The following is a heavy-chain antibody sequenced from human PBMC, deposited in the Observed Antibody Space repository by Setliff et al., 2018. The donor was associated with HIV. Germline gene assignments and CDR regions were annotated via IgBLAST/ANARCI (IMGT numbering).Heavy chain of an antibody. V-gene: IGHV3-30*02. J-gene: IGHJ6*02. CDR3: AREYSSSWTSYYYYGMDV. CDR1: GFTFTNYG. Sequence: PGGSLRLSCAASGFTFTNYGMHWVRQAPGKGLEWVAFIRYDGSNKLYADSVKGRFTISRDNAKNSLYLQMNSLRAEDTAVYYCAREYSSSWTSYYYYGMDVWGQGTTVTVSS. D-gene: IGHD6-13*01. CDR2: IRYDGSNK.